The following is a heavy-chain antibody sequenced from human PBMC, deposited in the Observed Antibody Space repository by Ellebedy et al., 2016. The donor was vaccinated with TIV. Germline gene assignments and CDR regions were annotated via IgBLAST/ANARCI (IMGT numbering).Heavy chain of an antibody. J-gene: IGHJ3*02. Sequence: SVKVSXKASRGTFSSYAISWVRQAPGQGLEWMGGIIPIFGTANYAQKFQGRVTITADESTSTAYMELSSLRSEDTAVYYCASSPNLDDAFDIWGQGTMVTVSS. CDR1: RGTFSSYA. D-gene: IGHD1-1*01. CDR3: ASSPNLDDAFDI. CDR2: IIPIFGTA. V-gene: IGHV1-69*13.